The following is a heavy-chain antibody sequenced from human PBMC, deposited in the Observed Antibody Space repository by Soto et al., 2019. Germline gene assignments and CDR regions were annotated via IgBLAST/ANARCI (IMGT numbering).Heavy chain of an antibody. J-gene: IGHJ6*03. CDR2: IRSKAYGGTT. Sequence: GGSLRISCTASGVSVGDYAMSGFLQTQGKGLEWVGFIRSKAYGGTTEYAASVKGRFTISRDDSKSIAYLQMNSLRTEDTAVYYCTRDPITTVTTPLSYYSYYMDVWGKGTTVTVSS. CDR1: GVSVGDYA. V-gene: IGHV3-49*03. CDR3: TRDPITTVTTPLSYYSYYMDV. D-gene: IGHD4-17*01.